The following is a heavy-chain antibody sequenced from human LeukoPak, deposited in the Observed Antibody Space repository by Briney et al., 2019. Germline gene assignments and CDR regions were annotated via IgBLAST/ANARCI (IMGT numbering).Heavy chain of an antibody. Sequence: GGSLRLSCAASGFSFSGYDMNWVRQAPGKGLEWVSSISSSSSYIYYADSVKGRFTISRDNAKNSLYLQMNSLRAEDTAVYYCARDKRGYCSTTSCIPDYWGQGALVTASS. CDR1: GFSFSGYD. D-gene: IGHD2-2*01. V-gene: IGHV3-21*01. CDR2: ISSSSSYI. CDR3: ARDKRGYCSTTSCIPDY. J-gene: IGHJ4*02.